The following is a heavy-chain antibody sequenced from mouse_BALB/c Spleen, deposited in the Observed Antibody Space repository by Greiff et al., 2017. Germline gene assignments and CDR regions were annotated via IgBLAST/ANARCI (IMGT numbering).Heavy chain of an antibody. V-gene: IGHV14-3*02. D-gene: IGHD1-1*01. Sequence: EVKLQQSGAELVKPGASVKLSCTASGFNIKDTYMHWVKQRPEQGLEWIGRIDPANGNTKYDPKFQGKATITADTSSNTAYLQLSSLTSEDTAVYYCARGKGFDYWGQGTTLTVSS. J-gene: IGHJ2*01. CDR2: IDPANGNT. CDR1: GFNIKDTY. CDR3: ARGKGFDY.